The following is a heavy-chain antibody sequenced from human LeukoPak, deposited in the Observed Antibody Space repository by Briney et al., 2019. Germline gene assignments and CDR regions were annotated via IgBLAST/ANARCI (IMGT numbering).Heavy chain of an antibody. CDR2: ISGSGGST. J-gene: IGHJ4*02. D-gene: IGHD1-26*01. CDR3: AKGIGSYYGVRYFDY. CDR1: GFTFSSYA. Sequence: GGSLRLSCAASGFTFSSYAMSWVRQAPGKGLEWVSAISGSGGSTYYADSVKGRFTISRDNSKNTLYLQMNSLRAADTAVYYCAKGIGSYYGVRYFDYWGQGTLVTVSS. V-gene: IGHV3-23*01.